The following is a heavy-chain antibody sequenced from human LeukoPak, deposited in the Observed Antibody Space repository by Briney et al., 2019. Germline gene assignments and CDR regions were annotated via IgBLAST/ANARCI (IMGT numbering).Heavy chain of an antibody. J-gene: IGHJ4*02. CDR2: IRRRAYGGAA. CDR3: SRNGLVDFDY. Sequence: GGSLRLSCTTSGFAFDDFAMSWVRQPAGKGLEWVCFIRRRAYGGAAEYAASVKGRFIISRDDSKGIAYLQMNSLKTEDTAVYYCSRNGLVDFDYWGQGSRVIVSP. CDR1: GFAFDDFA. V-gene: IGHV3-49*04.